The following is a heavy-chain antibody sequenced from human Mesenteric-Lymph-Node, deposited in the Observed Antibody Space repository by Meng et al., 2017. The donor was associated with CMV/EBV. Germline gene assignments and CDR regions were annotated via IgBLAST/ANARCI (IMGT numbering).Heavy chain of an antibody. V-gene: IGHV4-34*01. Sequence: AVFGGSFSGSHWSWIRQPPGNGLEWIGEINHSGSTNYNPSLTSRVTISVDTSKNQFSLKLSSVTAADTAVYYCARAARFGGTEKFDYWGQGTLVTVSS. J-gene: IGHJ4*02. CDR3: ARAARFGGTEKFDY. D-gene: IGHD3-10*01. CDR1: GGSFSGSH. CDR2: INHSGST.